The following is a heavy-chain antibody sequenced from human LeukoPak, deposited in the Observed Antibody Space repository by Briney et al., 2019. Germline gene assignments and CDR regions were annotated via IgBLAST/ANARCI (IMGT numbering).Heavy chain of an antibody. J-gene: IGHJ4*02. Sequence: PSETLSLTCTVSGGSISSSSYYWGWIRQPPGKGLEWIGSIYYSGSTYYNPSLKSRVTISVDTSKNQFSLKLSSVTAAGTAVYYCARGENYYDSSGYSLFDYWGQGTLVTVSS. V-gene: IGHV4-39*01. D-gene: IGHD3-22*01. CDR1: GGSISSSSYY. CDR2: IYYSGST. CDR3: ARGENYYDSSGYSLFDY.